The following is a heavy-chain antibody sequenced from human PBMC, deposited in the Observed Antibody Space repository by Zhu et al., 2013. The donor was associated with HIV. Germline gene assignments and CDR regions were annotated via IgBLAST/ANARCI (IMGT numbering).Heavy chain of an antibody. V-gene: IGHV4-34*01. D-gene: IGHD6-25*01. CDR1: GGSFSGYY. CDR3: ARGGIGHEQRQENAFDI. CDR2: INHSGST. Sequence: QVQLQQWGAGLLKPSETLSLTCAVYGGSFSGYYWSWIRQPPGKGLEWIGEINHSGSTNYNPSLKSRVTISVDTSKNQFSLKLSSVTAADTAVYYCARGGIGHEQRQENAFDIWGQGTMVTVSS. J-gene: IGHJ3*02.